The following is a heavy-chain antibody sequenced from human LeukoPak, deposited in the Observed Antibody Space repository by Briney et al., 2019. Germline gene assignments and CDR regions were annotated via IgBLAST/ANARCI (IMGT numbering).Heavy chain of an antibody. D-gene: IGHD6-13*01. CDR1: GFTFSSYS. CDR3: ARDRSSSSWSPEDY. Sequence: PGGSLRLSCAASGFTFSSYSMNWVRQAPGKGLEWVSSISSSSSYTYFADSVKGRFTISRDNAKNSLYLQMNSLRAEDTAVYYCARDRSSSSWSPEDYWGQGTLVTVSS. V-gene: IGHV3-21*01. CDR2: ISSSSSYT. J-gene: IGHJ4*02.